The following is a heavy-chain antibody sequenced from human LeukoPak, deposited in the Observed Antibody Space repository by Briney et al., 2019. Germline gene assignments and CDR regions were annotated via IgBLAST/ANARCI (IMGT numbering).Heavy chain of an antibody. J-gene: IGHJ4*02. CDR2: IWYDGTNK. D-gene: IGHD1-26*01. CDR3: ARELPPVAKYYFDS. CDR1: GFTFSSYG. V-gene: IGHV3-33*01. Sequence: PGGSLRLSCAASGFTFSSYGMHWVRQAPGKGLEWVAVIWYDGTNKYYADSVKGRFTISRDNSKNTLYLQMNSLRVEDTAVYYCARELPPVAKYYFDSWGQGTLVIVSS.